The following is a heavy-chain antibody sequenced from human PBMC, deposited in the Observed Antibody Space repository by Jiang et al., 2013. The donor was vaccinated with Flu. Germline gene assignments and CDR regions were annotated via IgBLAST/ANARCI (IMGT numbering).Heavy chain of an antibody. CDR1: GGSISSSNW. V-gene: IGHV4-4*02. CDR3: ARVRHYDFWSGSKSNWFDP. Sequence: GSGLVKPSGTLSLTCAVSGGSISSSNWWSWVRQPPGKGLEWIGEIYHSGSTNYNPSLKSRVTISVDKSKNQFSLKLSSVTAADTAVYYCARVRHYDFWSGSKSNWFDPWGQGTLVTVSS. D-gene: IGHD3-3*01. CDR2: IYHSGST. J-gene: IGHJ5*02.